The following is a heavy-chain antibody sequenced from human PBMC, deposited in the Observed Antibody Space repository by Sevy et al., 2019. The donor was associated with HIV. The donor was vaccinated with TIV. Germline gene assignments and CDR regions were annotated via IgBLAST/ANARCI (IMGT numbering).Heavy chain of an antibody. D-gene: IGHD2-15*01. CDR2: ISSSSSYI. CDR3: ARVLGLGYCSGGSCYSEFDAFDI. V-gene: IGHV3-21*01. CDR1: GFTFSSYS. Sequence: GGSLRLSCAASGFTFSSYSMNWVRQAPGKGLEWVSSISSSSSYIYYADSVKGRFTISRDNAKNSLYLQMNSLRAEDTAVYYCARVLGLGYCSGGSCYSEFDAFDIWGQGTMVTVSS. J-gene: IGHJ3*02.